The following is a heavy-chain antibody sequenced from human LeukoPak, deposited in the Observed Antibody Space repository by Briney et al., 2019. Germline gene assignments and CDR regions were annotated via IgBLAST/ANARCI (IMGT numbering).Heavy chain of an antibody. V-gene: IGHV4-59*01. CDR3: ARDHFPGAKAFDI. CDR2: IYYSGST. J-gene: IGHJ3*02. D-gene: IGHD1-26*01. Sequence: SETLSLTCAVYGGSFSSYYWSWIRQPPGKGLEWIGYIYYSGSTNYNPSLKSRVTISVDTSKNQFSLKLSSVTAADTAVYYCARDHFPGAKAFDIWGQGTMVTVSS. CDR1: GGSFSSYY.